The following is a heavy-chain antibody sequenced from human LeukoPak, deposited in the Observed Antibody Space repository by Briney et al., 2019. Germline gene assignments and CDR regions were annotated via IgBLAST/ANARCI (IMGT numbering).Heavy chain of an antibody. Sequence: SETLSLTCAVSGGSISSGGYYWSWIRQPPGKGLEWIGEINHSGSTNYNPSLKSRVTISVDASKNQFSLKLSSVTAADTAVYYCARGSGGWGVYYYYYMDVWGKGTTVTVSS. V-gene: IGHV4-34*01. D-gene: IGHD6-19*01. CDR1: GGSISSGGYY. J-gene: IGHJ6*03. CDR3: ARGSGGWGVYYYYYMDV. CDR2: INHSGST.